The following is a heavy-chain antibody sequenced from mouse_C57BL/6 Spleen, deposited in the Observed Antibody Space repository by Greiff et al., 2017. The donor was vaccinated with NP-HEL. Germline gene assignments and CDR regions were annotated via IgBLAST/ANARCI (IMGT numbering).Heavy chain of an antibody. CDR2: IDPSDSYT. J-gene: IGHJ2*01. D-gene: IGHD2-5*01. Sequence: QVQLQQPGAELVMPGASVKLSCKASGYTFTSYWMHWVKQRPGQGLEWIGEIDPSDSYTNYNPKFKGKSTLTGDKSSSTAYMQLSSLTSEDSAVYYCARSSYSNLFDYWGQGTTLTVSS. CDR1: GYTFTSYW. V-gene: IGHV1-69*01. CDR3: ARSSYSNLFDY.